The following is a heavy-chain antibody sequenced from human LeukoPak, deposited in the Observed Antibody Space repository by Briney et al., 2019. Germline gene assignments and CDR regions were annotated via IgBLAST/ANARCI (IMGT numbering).Heavy chain of an antibody. CDR1: GGTFSSYT. J-gene: IGHJ5*02. D-gene: IGHD3-22*01. CDR2: IIPILGIA. Sequence: SVKVSCKASGGTFSSYTISWVRQAPGQGLEWVGRIIPILGIANYAQKFQGRVTITADKSTSTAYMELSSLRSEDTAVFYCARDSSGYYSHEYWFDPWGPGNLVTGSS. V-gene: IGHV1-69*04. CDR3: ARDSSGYYSHEYWFDP.